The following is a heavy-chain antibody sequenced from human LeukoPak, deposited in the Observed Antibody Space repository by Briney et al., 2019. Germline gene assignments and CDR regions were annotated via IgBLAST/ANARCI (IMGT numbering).Heavy chain of an antibody. CDR1: GFTFSSSA. CDR2: ISNNGGYT. V-gene: IGHV3-23*01. J-gene: IGHJ4*02. Sequence: PGGSLRLSCAASGFTFSSSAMSWVRQAPGEGLEWVSAISNNGGYTYYADSVQGRFTISRGNSKSTLCLQMNSLRAEDTGVYYGAKQLGYCSDGSCYFPYWGQGTLVTVSS. CDR3: AKQLGYCSDGSCYFPY. D-gene: IGHD2-15*01.